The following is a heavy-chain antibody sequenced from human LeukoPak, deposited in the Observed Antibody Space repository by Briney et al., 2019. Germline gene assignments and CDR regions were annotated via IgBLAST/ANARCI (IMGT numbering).Heavy chain of an antibody. CDR3: ARDPELGILGWFDP. CDR2: INPNSGGT. CDR1: GYTFTGYY. D-gene: IGHD7-27*01. V-gene: IGHV1-2*02. J-gene: IGHJ5*02. Sequence: ASVKVSCKASGYTFTGYYMHWVRQAPGQGLEWMGWINPNSGGTNYAQKFQGRVTMTRDTSISTAYMELSRLRSDDTAVYYCARDPELGILGWFDPWGQGTLVTVSS.